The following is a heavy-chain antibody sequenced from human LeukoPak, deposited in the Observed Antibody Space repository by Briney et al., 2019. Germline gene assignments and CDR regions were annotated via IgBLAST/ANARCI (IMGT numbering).Heavy chain of an antibody. CDR2: ISAYNGNT. CDR3: AKIAAATDYRPYYYYYMDV. D-gene: IGHD6-13*01. CDR1: GYTFTRYG. V-gene: IGHV1-18*01. J-gene: IGHJ6*03. Sequence: GASVKVSCKASGYTFTRYGISWVRQALGQGLEWMGWISAYNGNTNYAQKLQGRVTMTTDTSTSTAYMELRSLRSDDTAVYYCAKIAAATDYRPYYYYYMDVWGKGTTVTVSS.